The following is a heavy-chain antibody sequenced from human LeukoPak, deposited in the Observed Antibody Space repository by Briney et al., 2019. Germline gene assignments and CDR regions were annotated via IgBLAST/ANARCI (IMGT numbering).Heavy chain of an antibody. J-gene: IGHJ3*02. D-gene: IGHD3-10*01. CDR2: INHSGST. Sequence: SETLSLTCAVYGGSFSGYYWSWIRQPPGKGLEWIGEINHSGSTNYNPSLKSRVTMSVDTSKNQFSLKLSSVTAADTAVYYCARDLGYGSGSYYTPVAFDIWGQGTMVTVSS. CDR1: GGSFSGYY. V-gene: IGHV4-34*01. CDR3: ARDLGYGSGSYYTPVAFDI.